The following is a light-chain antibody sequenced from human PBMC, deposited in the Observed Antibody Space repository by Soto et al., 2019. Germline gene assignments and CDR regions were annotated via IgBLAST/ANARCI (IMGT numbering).Light chain of an antibody. CDR2: GNS. J-gene: IGLJ1*01. CDR1: SSNIGAGYD. CDR3: QSYDSSLSGYV. V-gene: IGLV1-40*01. Sequence: QSVLTQAPSVSEAPGQRVTISCTGSSSNIGAGYDVHWYQQLPGTAPKLLIYGNSNRPSGVPDRFSGSKSGTSASLAITGLQAEDEADYYCQSYDSSLSGYVFGTGTKVTVL.